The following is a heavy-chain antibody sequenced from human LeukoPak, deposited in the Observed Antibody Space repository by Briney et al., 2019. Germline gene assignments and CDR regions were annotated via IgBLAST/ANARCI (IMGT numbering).Heavy chain of an antibody. J-gene: IGHJ4*02. CDR2: ISDDGRNQ. D-gene: IGHD2-8*01. CDR1: GFSFDSYA. CDR3: ARDDGGNGGTFVDY. Sequence: PGGSLRLSCAASGFSFDSYALHWVRQAPGKGLEWMALISDDGRNQYYADSVKGRFTISRDNSKNTLYLQLNSLRTEDTAVYYCARDDGGNGGTFVDYWGQGTLVTVSS. V-gene: IGHV3-30*04.